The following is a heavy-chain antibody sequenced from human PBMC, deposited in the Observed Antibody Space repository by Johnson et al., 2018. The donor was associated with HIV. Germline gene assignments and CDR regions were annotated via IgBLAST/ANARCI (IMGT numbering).Heavy chain of an antibody. CDR2: IRYDGSNK. CDR3: AKGAKRVDAFDI. J-gene: IGHJ3*02. CDR1: GFTFSSYG. V-gene: IGHV3-30*02. Sequence: QVQLVESGGGVVQPGRSLRLSCAASGFTFSSYGMHWVRQAPGKGLEWVAFIRYDGSNKYYADSVRGRFTISRDNSKNTLYLQMNSLRAEDTAVYYCAKGAKRVDAFDIWGQGTMVTVSS.